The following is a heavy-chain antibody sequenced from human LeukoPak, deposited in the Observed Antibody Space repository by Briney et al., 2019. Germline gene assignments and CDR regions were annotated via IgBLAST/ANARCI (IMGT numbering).Heavy chain of an antibody. Sequence: GGSLRLSCEASGFTFNDYYMSWVRQAPGKGLEWLSYISSSGSTMYYADSVKGRFTISGDNAKNSLYLRMNSLRVEDTAVYYCARYTLISDYDFWSGYYNGPFDFWGQGTLVTVSS. CDR2: ISSSGSTM. J-gene: IGHJ4*02. V-gene: IGHV3-11*04. D-gene: IGHD3-3*01. CDR1: GFTFNDYY. CDR3: ARYTLISDYDFWSGYYNGPFDF.